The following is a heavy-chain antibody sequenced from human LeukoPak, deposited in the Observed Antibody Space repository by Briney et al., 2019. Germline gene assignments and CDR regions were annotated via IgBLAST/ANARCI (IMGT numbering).Heavy chain of an antibody. J-gene: IGHJ4*02. V-gene: IGHV1-69*05. CDR1: GYTFTSYG. CDR2: IIPIFGTA. CDR3: AFVPLDAYYFDY. Sequence: SVKVSCKASGYTFTSYGISWVRQAPGQGLEWMGGIIPIFGTANYAQKFQGRVTITTDESTSTAYMELSSLRPEDTAVYYCAFVPLDAYYFDYWGQGTLVTVSS. D-gene: IGHD6-6*01.